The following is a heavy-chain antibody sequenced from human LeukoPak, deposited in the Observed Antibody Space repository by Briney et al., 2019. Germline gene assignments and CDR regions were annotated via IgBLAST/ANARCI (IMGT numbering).Heavy chain of an antibody. CDR2: INTNTGNP. D-gene: IGHD2-15*01. J-gene: IGHJ4*02. V-gene: IGHV7-4-1*02. Sequence: ASVKVSCKASGYIFTNYPMNWVRQAPGQGLEWMGWINTNTGNPTYAQGFTERFVFSWDTSVSTAYLQISSLKAEDTAVYHCARDSYCSGGTCYSRVGYWGQGTVVTVSS. CDR1: GYIFTNYP. CDR3: ARDSYCSGGTCYSRVGY.